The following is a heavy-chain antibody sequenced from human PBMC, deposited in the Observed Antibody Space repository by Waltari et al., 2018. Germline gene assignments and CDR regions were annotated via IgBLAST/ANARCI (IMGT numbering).Heavy chain of an antibody. CDR1: GFPFSSYS. D-gene: IGHD6-13*01. J-gene: IGHJ4*02. Sequence: EVQLVESGGGLVKPGGSLRLSCAASGFPFSSYSMNWVRQAPGKGLEWVSSISSSSSYIYYADSVKGRFTISRDNAKNSLYLQMNSLRAEDTAVYYCARRGLAAAGTSFDYWGQGTLVTVSS. CDR2: ISSSSSYI. CDR3: ARRGLAAAGTSFDY. V-gene: IGHV3-21*01.